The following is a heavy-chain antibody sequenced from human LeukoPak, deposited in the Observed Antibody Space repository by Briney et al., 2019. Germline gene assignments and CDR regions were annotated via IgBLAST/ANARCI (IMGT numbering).Heavy chain of an antibody. J-gene: IGHJ3*02. CDR3: ARDNPVLLWFGEGGAFDI. CDR1: GGSISSSSYY. Sequence: PSETLSLTCTVSGGSISSSSYYWGWIRQPPGKGLEWIGSIYYSGSTYYNPSLKSRVTISVDTSKNQFSLKLSSVTAADTAVYYCARDNPVLLWFGEGGAFDIWGQGTMVTVSS. V-gene: IGHV4-39*07. CDR2: IYYSGST. D-gene: IGHD3-10*01.